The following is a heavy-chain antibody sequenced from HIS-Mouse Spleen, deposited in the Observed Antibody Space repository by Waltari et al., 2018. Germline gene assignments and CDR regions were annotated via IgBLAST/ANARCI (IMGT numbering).Heavy chain of an antibody. CDR3: ARMGPASGSYGDY. CDR2: ISHSGST. Sequence: QVQLQQWGAGLLKPSETLSLTCAVYGGSFSGYYWSWIRQPPGKGLEWIGEISHSGSTTYNPSLKSRVTISVDTSKNQFSLKLSSVTAAATAVYYCARMGPASGSYGDYWGQGTLVTVSS. J-gene: IGHJ4*02. D-gene: IGHD1-26*01. V-gene: IGHV4-34*01. CDR1: GGSFSGYY.